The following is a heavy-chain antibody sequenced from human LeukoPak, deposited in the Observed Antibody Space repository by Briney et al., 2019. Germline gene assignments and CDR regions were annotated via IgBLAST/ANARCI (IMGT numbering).Heavy chain of an antibody. Sequence: PGGSLRLSCAASGFTVSSNYMSWVRQAPGKGLEWVSVIYSGGSTYYADSVKGRFTISRDNSKNTLYLQMNSLRAEDTAVHYCARHNDFWSGYDYWGQGTLVTVSS. J-gene: IGHJ4*02. CDR2: IYSGGST. CDR1: GFTVSSNY. V-gene: IGHV3-53*01. CDR3: ARHNDFWSGYDY. D-gene: IGHD3-3*01.